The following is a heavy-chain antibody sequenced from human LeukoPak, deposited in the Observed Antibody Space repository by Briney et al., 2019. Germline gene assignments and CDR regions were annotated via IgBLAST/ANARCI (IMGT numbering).Heavy chain of an antibody. V-gene: IGHV3-73*01. CDR1: GFTFSGSA. CDR3: SRFDLFDGGTYYASDGLDV. Sequence: GGSLRLSCAASGFTFSGSAIHWVRQASGKGLEWLGRIRIKPDNYATAYAASVKGRFTISRDDSKNSAYLQMDSLKAEDTAVYYCSRFDLFDGGTYYASDGLDVWGQGTTVTVSS. D-gene: IGHD2-15*01. J-gene: IGHJ6*02. CDR2: IRIKPDNYAT.